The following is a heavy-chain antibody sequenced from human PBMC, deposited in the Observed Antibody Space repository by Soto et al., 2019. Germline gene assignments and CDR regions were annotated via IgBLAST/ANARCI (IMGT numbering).Heavy chain of an antibody. V-gene: IGHV1-8*01. CDR3: ARGGSITMVRGVTANFDY. J-gene: IGHJ4*02. CDR1: GYTFTSCD. D-gene: IGHD3-10*01. CDR2: MNPNSGNT. Sequence: ASVEVSCKASGYTFTSCDINWVRQATGQGLEWMGWMNPNSGNTGYAQKFQGRVTMTRNTSISTAYMELSSLRSEDAAVYYCARGGSITMVRGVTANFDYWGQGTLVTVSS.